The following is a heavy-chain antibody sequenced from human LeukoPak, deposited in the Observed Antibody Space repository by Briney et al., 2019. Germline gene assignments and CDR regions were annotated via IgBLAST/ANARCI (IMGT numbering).Heavy chain of an antibody. CDR3: AGLHFASAEEFDP. V-gene: IGHV4-59*08. J-gene: IGHJ5*02. D-gene: IGHD1-14*01. CDR1: GTSIIGHY. CDR2: IYSNGNI. Sequence: PSETLSLTCTVSGTSIIGHYWSWIRQPPGKGLEWIGYIYSNGNILYNPFLKSRVTLSVDTFNNQFSLSLNLVTAADTAVYYCAGLHFASAEEFDPWGQGTLVTVSS.